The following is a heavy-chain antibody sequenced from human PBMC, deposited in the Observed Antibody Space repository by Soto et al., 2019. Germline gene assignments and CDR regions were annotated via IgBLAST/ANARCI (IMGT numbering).Heavy chain of an antibody. J-gene: IGHJ6*02. CDR1: GGSISSYY. V-gene: IGHV4-4*07. D-gene: IGHD3-3*01. CDR3: ARSFDYDFWSGYYDYYGMDD. Sequence: QVQLQESGPGLVKPSETLSLTCTVSGGSISSYYWSWIRQPAGKGLEWIGRIYTSGSTNYNPSLTSRVTTSVDTSKNQFSLKLSSVTAADTAVYYCARSFDYDFWSGYYDYYGMDDWGQGTTVTVSS. CDR2: IYTSGST.